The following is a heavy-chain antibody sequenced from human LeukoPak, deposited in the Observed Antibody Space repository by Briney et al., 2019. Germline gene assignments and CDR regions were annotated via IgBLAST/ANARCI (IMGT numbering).Heavy chain of an antibody. CDR2: IYYSGST. CDR3: ARLGKYSSVRQDDY. CDR1: GGSISSSSYY. Sequence: PSETLSLTCTVSGGSISSSSYYWGWIRQPPGKGLEWIGYIYYSGSTNYNPSLKSRVTISVDTSKNQFSLKLSSVTAADTAVYYCARLGKYSSVRQDDYWGQGTLVTVSS. J-gene: IGHJ4*02. D-gene: IGHD6-19*01. V-gene: IGHV4-39*07.